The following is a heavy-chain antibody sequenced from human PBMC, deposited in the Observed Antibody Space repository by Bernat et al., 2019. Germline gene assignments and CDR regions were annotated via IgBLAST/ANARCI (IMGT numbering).Heavy chain of an antibody. CDR1: GFTFGDYA. D-gene: IGHD2-2*01. CDR2: IRSKAYGGTT. Sequence: EVQLVESGGGLVQPGRSLRLSCTASGFTFGDYAMSWFRQAPGKGLEWVGFIRSKAYGGTTEYAAFVKGRFTISRDDSKSIAYLQMNSLKTEDTAVYYCTRDSIYCSSTSCYPYNWFDPWGQGTLVTVSS. J-gene: IGHJ5*02. V-gene: IGHV3-49*03. CDR3: TRDSIYCSSTSCYPYNWFDP.